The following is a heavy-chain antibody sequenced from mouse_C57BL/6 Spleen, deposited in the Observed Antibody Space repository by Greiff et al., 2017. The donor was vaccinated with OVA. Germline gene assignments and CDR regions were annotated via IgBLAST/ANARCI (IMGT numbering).Heavy chain of an antibody. D-gene: IGHD1-1*01. Sequence: EVNVVESGGDLVKPGGSLKLSCAASGFTFSSYGMSWVRQTPDKRLEWVATISSGGSYTYYPDSVKGRFTISRDNAKNTLYLQMSSLKSEDTAMYYCARQEVATDYWGQGTTLTVSS. CDR1: GFTFSSYG. CDR2: ISSGGSYT. J-gene: IGHJ2*01. V-gene: IGHV5-6*01. CDR3: ARQEVATDY.